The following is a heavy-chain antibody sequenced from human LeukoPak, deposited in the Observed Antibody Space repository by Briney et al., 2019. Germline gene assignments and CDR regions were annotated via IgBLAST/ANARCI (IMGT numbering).Heavy chain of an antibody. J-gene: IGHJ4*02. CDR1: GFTFSSYA. D-gene: IGHD2-8*02. CDR2: ISGSGGST. Sequence: GGSLRLSCAASGFTFSSYAMSWVRQAPGKGLEWVSAISGSGGSTYYADSVKGRFTISRDNSKNTLYLQMNSLRAEDTAVYYCAKARGVSRWGCQYYFDYWGQGTLVTVSS. V-gene: IGHV3-23*01. CDR3: AKARGVSRWGCQYYFDY.